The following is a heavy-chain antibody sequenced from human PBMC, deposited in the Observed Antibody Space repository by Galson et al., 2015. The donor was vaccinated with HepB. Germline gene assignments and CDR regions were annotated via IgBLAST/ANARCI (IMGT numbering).Heavy chain of an antibody. CDR2: LSNDGINN. V-gene: IGHV3-30*18. D-gene: IGHD2-2*01. CDR3: AKGILSYCSDTTCTEFDY. J-gene: IGHJ4*02. Sequence: SLRLSCAASGFAFSTSGMHWVRQAPGKGLEWVAVLSNDGINNYYADSVKGRFTVSRDSSINTLFLHMSRLRPEDTAVYYCAKGILSYCSDTTCTEFDYWGQGTLVTVSS. CDR1: GFAFSTSG.